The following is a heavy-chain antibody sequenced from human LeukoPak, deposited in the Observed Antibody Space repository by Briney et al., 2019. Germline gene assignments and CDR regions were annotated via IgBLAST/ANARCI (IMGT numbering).Heavy chain of an antibody. CDR2: IYYSGST. Sequence: SQTLSLTCTVSGGSISSGGYYWSWIRQHSGKGLEWIGYIYYSGSTYYNPSLKSRVTISVDTSRNQFSLKLSSVTAAGTAVYYCAREDDSSGSLDYWGQGTLVTVSS. CDR1: GGSISSGGYY. V-gene: IGHV4-31*03. J-gene: IGHJ4*02. CDR3: AREDDSSGSLDY. D-gene: IGHD3-22*01.